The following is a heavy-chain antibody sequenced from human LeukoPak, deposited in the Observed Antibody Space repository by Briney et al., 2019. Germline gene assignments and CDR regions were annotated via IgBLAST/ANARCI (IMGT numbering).Heavy chain of an antibody. D-gene: IGHD6-13*01. Sequence: ASVKVSCKASGYTFTGYYMNWVRQAPGQGLEWMGWINPNSGGTNYAQKFQGRVTMTRDKSTSTAYMELSRLRSDDTAVYYCARADRIAAAGTDYYYYMDVWGKGTTVTISS. CDR1: GYTFTGYY. CDR3: ARADRIAAAGTDYYYYMDV. V-gene: IGHV1-2*02. J-gene: IGHJ6*03. CDR2: INPNSGGT.